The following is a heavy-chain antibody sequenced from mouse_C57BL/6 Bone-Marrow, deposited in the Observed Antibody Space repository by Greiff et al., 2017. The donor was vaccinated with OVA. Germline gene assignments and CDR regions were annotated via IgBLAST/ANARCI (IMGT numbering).Heavy chain of an antibody. CDR1: GYTFTSYW. V-gene: IGHV1-69*01. J-gene: IGHJ3*01. CDR2: IDPSDSYP. CDR3: ARGIYYDYDWFAY. D-gene: IGHD2-4*01. Sequence: VQLKQPGAELVMPGASVKLSCKASGYTFTSYWMHWVKQRPGQGLEWIGEIDPSDSYPNYNQKFKGKSTLTVDKASSTAYMQLSSLTSEDSAVYYCARGIYYDYDWFAYWGQGTLVTVSA.